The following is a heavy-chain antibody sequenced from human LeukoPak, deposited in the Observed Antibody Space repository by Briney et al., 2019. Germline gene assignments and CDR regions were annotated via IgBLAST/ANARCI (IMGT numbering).Heavy chain of an antibody. Sequence: GGSLRLSCAASGFTFNRHWMHWVRQAPGKGLVWVSRSNSDGSSTVYADSVKGRFTISRDNARNTLYLQMNSLRAEDTAVYYCARDVGWLQQNWFDPWGQGTPVTVSS. CDR1: GFTFNRHW. D-gene: IGHD5-24*01. CDR3: ARDVGWLQQNWFDP. V-gene: IGHV3-74*01. J-gene: IGHJ5*02. CDR2: SNSDGSST.